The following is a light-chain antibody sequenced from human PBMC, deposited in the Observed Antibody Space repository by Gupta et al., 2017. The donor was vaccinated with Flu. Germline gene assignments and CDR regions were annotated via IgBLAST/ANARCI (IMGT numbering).Light chain of an antibody. V-gene: IGKV1-27*01. CDR2: AAS. Sequence: DRVTITCRASQGISNYLAWYLQKPGKVPKLLIYAASTLQSGVPSRFSGSGSGTDFTLTISSLQPEDVATYYCQKYNSAPSLTFGGGTKVEIK. CDR1: QGISNY. J-gene: IGKJ4*01. CDR3: QKYNSAPSLT.